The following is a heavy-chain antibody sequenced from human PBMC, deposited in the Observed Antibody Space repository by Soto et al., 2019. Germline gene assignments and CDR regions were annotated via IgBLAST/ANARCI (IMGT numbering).Heavy chain of an antibody. CDR1: CASVSSGDYY. CDR2: IYSWGGS. CDR3: VVTGTTDYY. D-gene: IGHD2-2*01. J-gene: IGHJ4*02. V-gene: IGHV4-30-4*01. Sequence: QVQLQESGPGLVKPSQTLSLTCIVSCASVSSGDYYCSCIRQPPGKGLEWIGYIYSWGGSYYNPSLKGRLTISIDPSKIQFYLKLNSGTFADTAIFYCVVTGTTDYYWGRGTLVTVSS.